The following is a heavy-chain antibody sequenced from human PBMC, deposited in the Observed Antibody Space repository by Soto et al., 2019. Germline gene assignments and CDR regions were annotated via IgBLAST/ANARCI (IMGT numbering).Heavy chain of an antibody. CDR1: GFTFSSYW. J-gene: IGHJ4*02. D-gene: IGHD2-15*01. Sequence: EVQLVESGGGLVQPGGSLRLSCAASGFTFSSYWMHWVRQAPGKGPAWVSRINSDGSSTTYADSVKGRFTISRDNAKNTLYLPMNSLRAEDTAVYYCARVYCSGGSCYSVDYWGQGTLVTVSS. CDR2: INSDGSST. V-gene: IGHV3-74*01. CDR3: ARVYCSGGSCYSVDY.